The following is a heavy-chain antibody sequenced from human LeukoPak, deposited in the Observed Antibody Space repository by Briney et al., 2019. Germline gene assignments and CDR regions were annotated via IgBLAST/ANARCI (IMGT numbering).Heavy chain of an antibody. J-gene: IGHJ4*02. D-gene: IGHD2-8*01. CDR1: GFTFSSYG. CDR3: ARDPQMVYATTFDY. Sequence: GGSLRLSCAASGFTFSSYGMHWVRQAPGKGLEWVAVIWYDGSNKYYADSVKGRFTISRDNSKNTLYLQMNSLRAEDTAVYYCARDPQMVYATTFDYWGQGTLVTVSS. V-gene: IGHV3-33*08. CDR2: IWYDGSNK.